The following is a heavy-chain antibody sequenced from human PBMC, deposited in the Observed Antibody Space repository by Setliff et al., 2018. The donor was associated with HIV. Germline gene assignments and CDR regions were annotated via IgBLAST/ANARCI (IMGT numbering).Heavy chain of an antibody. CDR3: ATQTGFYNSHWYDY. V-gene: IGHV3-7*01. Sequence: GGSLRLSCVASGLPFYNYWMTWLRRAPGRGLEWVANIKQDGSDMHYIESVKGRFTIFRDNAKNSVFLQMTSLRAEDTAVYFCATQTGFYNSHWYDYWGQGTMVTVSS. CDR1: GLPFYNYW. J-gene: IGHJ5*01. CDR2: IKQDGSDM. D-gene: IGHD1-20*01.